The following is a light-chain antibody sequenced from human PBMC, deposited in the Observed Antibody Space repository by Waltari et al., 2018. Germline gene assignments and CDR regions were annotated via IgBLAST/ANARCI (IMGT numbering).Light chain of an antibody. CDR1: SSYVGGYNH. J-gene: IGLJ1*01. CDR3: SSYSTSITPYV. Sequence: QSAPTQPASVSGSPGPSITISCPGTSSYVGGYNHVSWYQQHPGKSPKLMIYDVSSRPSGVSNRFVGSKSGNTASLTISGLQAEDEAVYFCSSYSTSITPYVFGTGTKVTVL. CDR2: DVS. V-gene: IGLV2-14*03.